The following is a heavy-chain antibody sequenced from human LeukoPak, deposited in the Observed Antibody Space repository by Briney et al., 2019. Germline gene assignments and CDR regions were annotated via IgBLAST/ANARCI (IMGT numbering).Heavy chain of an antibody. J-gene: IGHJ4*02. D-gene: IGHD6-13*01. CDR2: INHSGST. V-gene: IGHV4-34*01. CDR3: ARVGAYTSSWYRFKYFDY. Sequence: SETLSLTCGVRGGSFSDYYWSWIRQSPGVGLEWIGEINHSGSTNYNPSLKSRVTISVDTPKNQFSLKLSSLTAADTAVYYCARVGAYTSSWYRFKYFDYWGQGTLVTVSS. CDR1: GGSFSDYY.